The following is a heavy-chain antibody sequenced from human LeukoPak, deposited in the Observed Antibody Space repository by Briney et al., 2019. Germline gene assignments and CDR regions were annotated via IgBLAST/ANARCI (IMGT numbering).Heavy chain of an antibody. CDR1: GGSFSGYY. Sequence: SESLSLTCAVYGGSFSGYYWSWIRQPPGKGLEWIGEINHSGSTNYNPSLKSRVTISVDTSKNQFSLKLSSVTAADTAVYYCARGPWYDFWSGDYGHWGQGTLVAVSS. CDR3: ARGPWYDFWSGDYGH. V-gene: IGHV4-34*01. D-gene: IGHD3-3*01. J-gene: IGHJ4*02. CDR2: INHSGST.